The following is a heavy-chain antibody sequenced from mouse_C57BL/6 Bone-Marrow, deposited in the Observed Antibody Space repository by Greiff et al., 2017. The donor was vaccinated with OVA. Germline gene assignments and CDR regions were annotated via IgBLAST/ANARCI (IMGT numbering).Heavy chain of an antibody. CDR3: ARDMKMDY. CDR1: GFTFSSYA. V-gene: IGHV5-4*01. J-gene: IGHJ4*01. Sequence: DVMLVESGGGLVKPGGSLKLSCAASGFTFSSYAMSWVRQTPEKRLEWVATISDGGSYTYYPDNVKGRFTISRDNAKNNLYLQMSHLKSEDTAMYYCARDMKMDYWGQGTSVTVSS. CDR2: ISDGGSYT. D-gene: IGHD2-3*01.